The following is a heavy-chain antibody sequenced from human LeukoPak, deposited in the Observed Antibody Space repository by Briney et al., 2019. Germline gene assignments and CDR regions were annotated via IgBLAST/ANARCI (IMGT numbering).Heavy chain of an antibody. CDR1: GFTFSSYA. CDR2: ISGSGGST. V-gene: IGHV3-23*01. Sequence: GGSLRLSCAASGFTFSSYAMSWVRQAPGKGLEWVSAISGSGGSTYYADSVKGRFTISRDNSKNTLYLQMNSLRAEDTAVYYCAKDLNSAFPARGANYYDSSGYYHFFSGYRANFDYWGQGTLVTVSS. D-gene: IGHD3-22*01. CDR3: AKDLNSAFPARGANYYDSSGYYHFFSGYRANFDY. J-gene: IGHJ4*02.